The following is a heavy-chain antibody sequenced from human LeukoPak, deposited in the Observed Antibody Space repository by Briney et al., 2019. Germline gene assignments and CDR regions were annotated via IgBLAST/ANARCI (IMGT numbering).Heavy chain of an antibody. V-gene: IGHV1-8*01. J-gene: IGHJ6*02. CDR1: GYTFTSYD. CDR2: MNPNSGNT. CDR3: ARGGRGRYYYYYGMDV. D-gene: IGHD1-26*01. Sequence: AASVKVSCKASGYTFTSYDINWVRQATGQGLEWMGWMNPNSGNTGYAQKFQGRVTMTRNTSISTAYMELSSLRSEDTAVYYCARGGRGRYYYYYGMDVWGQGTTVTVSS.